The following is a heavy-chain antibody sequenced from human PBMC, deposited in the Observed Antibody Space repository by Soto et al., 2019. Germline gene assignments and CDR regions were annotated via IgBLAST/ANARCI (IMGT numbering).Heavy chain of an antibody. Sequence: EVQLVESGGGLVQPGESLRLSCAASGFTVSSKYMSWVRQAPGKGLEWVSIIYMRGSTFYADSVKGRFTISRDTSKNTXXXXXXXXXXXXXXXXXCARDSLPGTRTWADHWGQGTLVTVSS. CDR2: IYMRGST. V-gene: IGHV3-66*01. D-gene: IGHD1-26*01. CDR3: ARDSLPGTRTWADH. J-gene: IGHJ4*02. CDR1: GFTVSSKY.